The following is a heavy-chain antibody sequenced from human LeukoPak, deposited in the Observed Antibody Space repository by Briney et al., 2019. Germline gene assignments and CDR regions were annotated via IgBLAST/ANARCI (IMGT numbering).Heavy chain of an antibody. CDR3: ARVRRIAAAGAEYFQH. Sequence: ASVKVSCKASGYMFTSYGISWVRQAPGQGLEWMGWISAYNGNTNYAQKLQGRVTMTTDTSTTTAYIELRSLRSDDTAVYYCARVRRIAAAGAEYFQHWGQGTLVTVSS. CDR1: GYMFTSYG. V-gene: IGHV1-18*01. J-gene: IGHJ1*01. D-gene: IGHD6-13*01. CDR2: ISAYNGNT.